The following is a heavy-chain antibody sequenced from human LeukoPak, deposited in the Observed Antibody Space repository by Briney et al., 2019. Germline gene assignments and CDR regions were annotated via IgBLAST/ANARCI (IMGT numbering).Heavy chain of an antibody. D-gene: IGHD1-26*01. J-gene: IGHJ3*02. CDR3: ARSALVVGIFLDAFDM. Sequence: PSETLSLTCTVSGGSISSYYWSWIRQPPGKGLEWIGYISSSGSTNYNPSLESRVTISVDTSKNRLSLKLSSVTAADTAVYYCARSALVVGIFLDAFDMWGQGTTVAVSS. V-gene: IGHV4-59*01. CDR2: ISSSGST. CDR1: GGSISSYY.